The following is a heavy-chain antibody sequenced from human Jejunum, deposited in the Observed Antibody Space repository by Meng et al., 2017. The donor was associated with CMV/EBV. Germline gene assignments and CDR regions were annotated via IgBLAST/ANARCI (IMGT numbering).Heavy chain of an antibody. CDR2: ILYTGGT. D-gene: IGHD3-10*01. CDR1: GDAFTNGIYY. CDR3: VRDRGDGSGSYYDY. V-gene: IGHV4-39*07. J-gene: IGHJ4*02. Sequence: GDAFTNGIYYWVCILQSPRNGLDWVASILYTGGTYYDPSLKSRVTISVDTSKSQFSLELTSVTAADTAIYCCVRDRGDGSGSYYDYWGPGTVVTVSS.